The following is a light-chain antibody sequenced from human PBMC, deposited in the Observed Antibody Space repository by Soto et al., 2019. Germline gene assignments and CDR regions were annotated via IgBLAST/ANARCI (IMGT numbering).Light chain of an antibody. CDR3: QQRSNWPPLT. CDR1: QSVSSY. CDR2: DAS. J-gene: IGKJ4*01. V-gene: IGKV3-11*01. Sequence: EIVLTQSPATLSLSPGERATLSCRASQSVSSYLAWYQQKPGQAPRLLIYDASNRATAIPARFSGSGSGTDFSRTTTSLEPEDFAVYYGQQRSNWPPLTFGGGTKVEIK.